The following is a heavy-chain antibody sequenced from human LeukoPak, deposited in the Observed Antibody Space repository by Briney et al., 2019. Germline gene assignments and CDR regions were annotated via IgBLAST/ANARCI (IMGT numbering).Heavy chain of an antibody. D-gene: IGHD3-22*01. V-gene: IGHV3-48*04. CDR3: ARDPQDPYYYDSSGYGDY. J-gene: IGHJ4*02. CDR1: GFTFSSYS. Sequence: PGGSLRLSCAVSGFTFSSYSMNWVRQAPGKGLEWVSYISSSGSTIYYADSVKGRFTISRDNAKNSLYLQMNSLRAEDTAVYYCARDPQDPYYYDSSGYGDYWGQGTLVTVSS. CDR2: ISSSGSTI.